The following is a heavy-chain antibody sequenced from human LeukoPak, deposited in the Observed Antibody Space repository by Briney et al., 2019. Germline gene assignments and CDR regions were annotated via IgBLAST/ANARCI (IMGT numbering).Heavy chain of an antibody. Sequence: PGGSLRLSCAASGFTFSDYYMSWIRQAPGKGLEWVSYISSSGSTIYYADSVKGRFTISRDNAKNSLYLQMNSLRAEDTAVYYCARLRSSSFYYYYMDVWGKGTTVTVS. D-gene: IGHD6-6*01. CDR1: GFTFSDYY. CDR2: ISSSGSTI. V-gene: IGHV3-11*01. CDR3: ARLRSSSFYYYYMDV. J-gene: IGHJ6*03.